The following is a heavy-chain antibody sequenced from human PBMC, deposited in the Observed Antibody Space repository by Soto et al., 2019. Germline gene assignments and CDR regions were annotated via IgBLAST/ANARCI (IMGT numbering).Heavy chain of an antibody. CDR3: ARGPPMATITFFAY. J-gene: IGHJ4*02. Sequence: EVQLVESGGGLVKTGGSLRLSCAASGFPFSSYSMNWVRQAPGKGLEWVSSISSSSYIYYADSLQGRFTISRDNAKNSLYLQMNSLRAEDTAVYYCARGPPMATITFFAYWGQGTLVTVSS. CDR1: GFPFSSYS. CDR2: ISSSSYI. V-gene: IGHV3-21*01. D-gene: IGHD5-12*01.